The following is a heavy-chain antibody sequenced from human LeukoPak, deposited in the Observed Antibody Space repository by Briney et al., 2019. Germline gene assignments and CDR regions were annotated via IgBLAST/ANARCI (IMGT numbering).Heavy chain of an antibody. CDR2: IYTSGST. J-gene: IGHJ6*03. CDR3: ARKRSGYAGYYFYYYMDV. Sequence: SETLSLTCTVSGGSISSYYWSWIRQPAGKGLEWIGRIYTSGSTKYNPSLKSRLTISVDTSKNQFSLKLTSVTAADTAVYYCARKRSGYAGYYFYYYMDVWGRGTTVAVSS. D-gene: IGHD3-22*01. V-gene: IGHV4-4*07. CDR1: GGSISSYY.